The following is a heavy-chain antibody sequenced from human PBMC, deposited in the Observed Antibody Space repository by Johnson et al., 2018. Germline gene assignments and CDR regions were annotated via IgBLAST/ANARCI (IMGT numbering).Heavy chain of an antibody. J-gene: IGHJ6*03. CDR1: GFTFSNAW. CDR2: IKSKTDGETT. CDR3: ARTLHSKLYYYYYMDV. D-gene: IGHD4-11*01. Sequence: VQLVQSGGGLVKPGGSLRLSCAASGFTFSNAWMNWVRQAPGKGLEWVGRIKSKTDGETTDYAAPVKGRFTISRDDSKKTLYLQRNSRKTEDTAVYYCARTLHSKLYYYYYMDVWGKGTTVTVS. V-gene: IGHV3-15*07.